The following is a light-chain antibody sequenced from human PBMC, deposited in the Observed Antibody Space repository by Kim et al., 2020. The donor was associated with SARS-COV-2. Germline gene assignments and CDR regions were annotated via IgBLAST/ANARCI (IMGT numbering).Light chain of an antibody. Sequence: DIQMTQSPSTLSASVGDRVTITCRASQSISSWLAWYQQKPGKAPKLLIYKASSLESGVPSRFSGSGSGTEFTFTISSLQPDDFATYYCQEYNSYSPRTFGGGSKVYIK. CDR3: QEYNSYSPRT. CDR1: QSISSW. V-gene: IGKV1-5*03. J-gene: IGKJ4*01. CDR2: KAS.